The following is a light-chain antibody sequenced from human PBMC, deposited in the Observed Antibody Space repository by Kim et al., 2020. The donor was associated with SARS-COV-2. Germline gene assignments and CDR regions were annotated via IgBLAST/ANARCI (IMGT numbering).Light chain of an antibody. CDR3: QQYSTYWT. Sequence: SSSVGSRVTITCRASQSISTSLAWYQQKPGKAPNHLIYKASTLESGVPSRCSGSGSGTEFTHTISSLQPDDFATYYCQQYSTYWTFGQGTKVDIK. CDR1: QSISTS. J-gene: IGKJ1*01. V-gene: IGKV1-5*03. CDR2: KAS.